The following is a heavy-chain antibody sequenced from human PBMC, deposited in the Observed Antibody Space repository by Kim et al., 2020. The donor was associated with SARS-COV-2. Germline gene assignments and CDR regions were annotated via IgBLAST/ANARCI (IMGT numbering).Heavy chain of an antibody. CDR2: ISYDGSNK. V-gene: IGHV3-30-3*01. J-gene: IGHJ2*01. Sequence: GGSLRLSCAASGFTFSSYAMHWVRQAPGKGLEWVAVISYDGSNKYYADSVKGRFTISRDNSKNTLYLQMNSLRAEDTAVYYCASSAHYWYFDLWGRGTL. CDR3: ASSAHYWYFDL. CDR1: GFTFSSYA.